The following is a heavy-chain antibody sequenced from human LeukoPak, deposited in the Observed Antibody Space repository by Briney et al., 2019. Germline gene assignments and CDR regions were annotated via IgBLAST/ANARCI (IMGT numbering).Heavy chain of an antibody. V-gene: IGHV4-59*01. D-gene: IGHD3-22*01. Sequence: PSETLSVTCTVSGGSISSYYGSWIRQPPGKGLEWIGYIYYSGSTNYNPSLKSRVTISVDTSKNQFSLKLSSVTAADTAVYYCARSSGYYFFDYWGQGTLVTLSS. CDR3: ARSSGYYFFDY. CDR2: IYYSGST. CDR1: GGSISSYY. J-gene: IGHJ4*02.